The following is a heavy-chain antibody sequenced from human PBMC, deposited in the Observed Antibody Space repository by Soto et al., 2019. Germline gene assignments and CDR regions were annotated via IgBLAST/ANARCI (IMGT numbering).Heavy chain of an antibody. J-gene: IGHJ4*02. V-gene: IGHV5-10-1*01. Sequence: GESLKISCKGSGYSFAGYWLTWVRQKPGTGLEWMGRIDPSDSQTYYSPSFRGHVTISVTKSITTVFLQWSSLRASDTAMYYCARQIYDSDTGPNFQYYFDSWGQGTPVTVSS. CDR1: GYSFAGYW. D-gene: IGHD3-22*01. CDR3: ARQIYDSDTGPNFQYYFDS. CDR2: IDPSDSQT.